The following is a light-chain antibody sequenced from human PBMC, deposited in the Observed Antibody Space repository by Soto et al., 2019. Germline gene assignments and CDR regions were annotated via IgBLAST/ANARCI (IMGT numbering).Light chain of an antibody. CDR2: GAS. V-gene: IGKV3D-20*02. Sequence: EIVLTQSPGTLSLSPGERATLSCRASQSVSSSYLAWYQQKPGQAPRLLIYGASSRATGIPARFSGSGSGTNFPLTISSLEAEDFAVYYCHQRKSWPRTFGQGTKVDIK. J-gene: IGKJ1*01. CDR3: HQRKSWPRT. CDR1: QSVSSSY.